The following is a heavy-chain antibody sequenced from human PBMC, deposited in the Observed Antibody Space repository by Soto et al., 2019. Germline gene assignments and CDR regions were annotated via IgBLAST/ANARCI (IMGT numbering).Heavy chain of an antibody. CDR3: ARAPTVTTGYYYMDV. D-gene: IGHD4-17*01. J-gene: IGHJ6*03. V-gene: IGHV4-4*02. CDR1: SGSISSSNW. CDR2: FYHSGST. Sequence: SETLSLTCAVSSGSISSSNWWSWVRQPPGKGLEWIGEFYHSGSTNYNPSLKSRVTISVDKSKNQFSLKLSSVTAADTAVYYCARAPTVTTGYYYMDVWGKGTTVTVSS.